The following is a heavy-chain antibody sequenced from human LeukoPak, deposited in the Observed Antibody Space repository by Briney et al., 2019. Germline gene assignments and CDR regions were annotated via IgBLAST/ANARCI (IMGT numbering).Heavy chain of an antibody. V-gene: IGHV3-23*01. Sequence: GGSLRLSCAASGFTFSSYAMSWVRQAPGKGLEWVSAISGSGGSAYYADSVKGRFTISRDNSKNTLYLQMNSLRAEDTAVYYCARAAAAPISSFDYWGQGTLVTVSS. CDR1: GFTFSSYA. CDR2: ISGSGGSA. D-gene: IGHD6-13*01. CDR3: ARAAAAPISSFDY. J-gene: IGHJ4*02.